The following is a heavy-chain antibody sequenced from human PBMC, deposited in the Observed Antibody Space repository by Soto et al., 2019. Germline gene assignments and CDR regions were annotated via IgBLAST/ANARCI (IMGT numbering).Heavy chain of an antibody. J-gene: IGHJ3*02. CDR2: ISGSGGST. V-gene: IGHV3-23*01. CDR1: GFTFSSYA. D-gene: IGHD3-22*01. Sequence: GGSLRLSCAASGFTFSSYAMSWVRQAPGKGLEWVSAISGSGGSTYYADSVKGRFTISRDNSKNTLYLQMNSLRAEDTAVYYCAKARIVAVPIPLNDAFDIWGQGTMVTVSS. CDR3: AKARIVAVPIPLNDAFDI.